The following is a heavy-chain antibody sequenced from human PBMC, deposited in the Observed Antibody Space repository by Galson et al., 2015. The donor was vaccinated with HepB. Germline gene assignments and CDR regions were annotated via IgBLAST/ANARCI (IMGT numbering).Heavy chain of an antibody. D-gene: IGHD4-17*01. Sequence: SVKVSCKASGYTFTNCDINWVRQAAGQGLEWMGWMNPKSGNTGSAQKFQGRVTMTRDTSISTAYMELSNLGFEDTAVYYCARVYGDADYWGQGTLVTVSS. CDR1: GYTFTNCD. J-gene: IGHJ4*02. CDR2: MNPKSGNT. V-gene: IGHV1-8*01. CDR3: ARVYGDADY.